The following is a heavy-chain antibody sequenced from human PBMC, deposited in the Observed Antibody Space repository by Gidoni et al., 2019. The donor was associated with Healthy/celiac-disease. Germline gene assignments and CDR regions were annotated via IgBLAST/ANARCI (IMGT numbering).Heavy chain of an antibody. CDR3: ARRCYYCYGMDV. V-gene: IGHV3-74*01. CDR2: INSDGSST. J-gene: IGHJ6*02. CDR1: GFTFSSYW. Sequence: EVQLVESGGGLVQPGGSLRPPCSASGFTFSSYWMHWVRQAPGKGLVWVSRINSDGSSTSYADTVKGRFTISRDNAKNTLYLQMNSLRAEDTAVYYCARRCYYCYGMDVWGQGTTVTVSS.